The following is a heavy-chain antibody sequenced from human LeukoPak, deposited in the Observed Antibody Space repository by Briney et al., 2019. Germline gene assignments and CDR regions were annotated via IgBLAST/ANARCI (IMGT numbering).Heavy chain of an antibody. CDR1: GFTFSSYS. CDR2: ISSSSSYI. V-gene: IGHV3-21*01. D-gene: IGHD3-9*01. Sequence: PGGSLRLSCAASGFTFSSYSMNWVRQAPGKGLEWVSSISSSSSYIYYADSVKGRFTISRDNAKNSLYLQMNNLRAEDTAVYYCARDHYDILTGYMGMDVWGQGTTVTVSS. J-gene: IGHJ6*02. CDR3: ARDHYDILTGYMGMDV.